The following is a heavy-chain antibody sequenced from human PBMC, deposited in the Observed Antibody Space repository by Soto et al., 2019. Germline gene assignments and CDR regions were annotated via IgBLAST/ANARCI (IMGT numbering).Heavy chain of an antibody. CDR3: ARLYSGRRDGYNYQDY. D-gene: IGHD5-12*01. CDR2: IIPIFGTA. CDR1: GGTFSSYA. Sequence: QVQLVQSGAEVKKPGSSVKVSCKASGGTFSSYAISWVRQAPGQGLEWMGGIIPIFGTANYAQKFQGRVTITADDSTSTAYMELSSLRSEDTAVYYCARLYSGRRDGYNYQDYWGQGTLVTVSS. V-gene: IGHV1-69*01. J-gene: IGHJ4*02.